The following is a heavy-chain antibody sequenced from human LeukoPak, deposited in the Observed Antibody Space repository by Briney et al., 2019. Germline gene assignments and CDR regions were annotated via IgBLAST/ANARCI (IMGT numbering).Heavy chain of an antibody. CDR1: GYTFTDYY. CDR3: ATLLKPSLIGY. D-gene: IGHD1-14*01. CDR2: VDPEDGET. V-gene: IGHV1-69-2*01. J-gene: IGHJ4*02. Sequence: ATVKISCKVSGYTFTDYYMHWVQQAPGEGLEWIGLVDPEDGETIYAEKFQGRVTITADTSTDTAYMELSSLRSEDTALYFCATLLKPSLIGYWGQRALVTVSS.